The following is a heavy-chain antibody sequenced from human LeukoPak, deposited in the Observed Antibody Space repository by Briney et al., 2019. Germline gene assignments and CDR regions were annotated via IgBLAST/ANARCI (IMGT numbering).Heavy chain of an antibody. CDR2: INPNNGDT. V-gene: IGHV1-2*02. CDR3: TRNNYGVNWFDP. CDR1: GYTFTDYY. D-gene: IGHD5-24*01. J-gene: IGHJ5*02. Sequence: ASVKVPCKASGYTFTDYYLHWVRQAPGQGLEWMGWINPNNGDTGFAQKFQGRVTMTRDTSISTAYMELTSLNSDDTAVYYCTRNNYGVNWFDPWGQGTLVTVSS.